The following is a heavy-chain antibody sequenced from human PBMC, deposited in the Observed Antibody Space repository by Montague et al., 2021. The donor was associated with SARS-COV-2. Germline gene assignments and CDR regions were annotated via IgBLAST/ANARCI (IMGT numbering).Heavy chain of an antibody. CDR3: ASDFKNSYAMDV. Sequence: TLSLTCTVSGGSISSSSYYWGWIRQAPGKGLEWIGYIDKSGTTQYNPSLKSRVSLSVDTSKNQFSLNLRSATAADTALYYCASDFKNSYAMDVWGQGTTVIVSS. J-gene: IGHJ6*02. CDR2: IDKSGTT. CDR1: GGSISSSSYY. V-gene: IGHV4-31*03.